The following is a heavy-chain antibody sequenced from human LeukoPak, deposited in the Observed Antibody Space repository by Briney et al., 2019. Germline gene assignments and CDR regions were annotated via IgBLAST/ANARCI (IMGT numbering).Heavy chain of an antibody. V-gene: IGHV3-23*01. CDR3: AKSPGEVPAAIGWFDP. Sequence: PGGSLRLSCAASGFTFSSYAMSWVRQAPGKGLEWVSAISGSGGSTYYADSVKGRFTISRDNSKNTLYLQMNSLRAEDTAVYYCAKSPGEVPAAIGWFDPWGEGTLVTVSS. CDR1: GFTFSSYA. CDR2: ISGSGGST. D-gene: IGHD2-2*01. J-gene: IGHJ5*02.